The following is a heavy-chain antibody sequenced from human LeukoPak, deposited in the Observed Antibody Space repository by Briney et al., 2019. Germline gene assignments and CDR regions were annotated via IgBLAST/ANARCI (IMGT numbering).Heavy chain of an antibody. V-gene: IGHV4-30-4*08. J-gene: IGHJ4*02. Sequence: PSETLSLTCTVSGGSISSGDYYWSWLRPPPGKGLEWIGYIYYSGSTYYNPSLKSRVTISVDTSKNQFSLKLSSVTAADTAVYYCARAARGLRFLEWPQGFDYWGQGTLVTVSS. D-gene: IGHD3-3*01. CDR1: GGSISSGDYY. CDR3: ARAARGLRFLEWPQGFDY. CDR2: IYYSGST.